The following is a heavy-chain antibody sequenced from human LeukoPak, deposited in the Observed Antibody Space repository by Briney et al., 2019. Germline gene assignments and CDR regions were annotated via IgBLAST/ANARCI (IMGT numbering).Heavy chain of an antibody. J-gene: IGHJ4*02. D-gene: IGHD6-6*01. Sequence: GGSLRLSCAASGFTFDDFAMRWVRQAPGKCLEWVSSISWNSGTSAYADSVKGRFTISRDNAKNSLYLQMNSLRAEDTALYYCAKDYIEYSSSSFWSYFDYWGQRTLVTVS. V-gene: IGHV3-9*01. CDR2: ISWNSGTS. CDR1: GFTFDDFA. CDR3: AKDYIEYSSSSFWSYFDY.